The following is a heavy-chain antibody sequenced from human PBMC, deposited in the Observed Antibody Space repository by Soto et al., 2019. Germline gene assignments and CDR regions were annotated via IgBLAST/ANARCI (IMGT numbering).Heavy chain of an antibody. J-gene: IGHJ6*02. CDR2: IIPIFGTA. Sequence: SVKVSCKASGYTFTGYYMHWVRQAPGQGLEWMGGIIPIFGTANYAQKFQGRVTITADESTSTAYMELSSLRSEDTAVYYCASLYSTGMDVWGQGTTVTVSS. CDR1: GYTFTGYY. D-gene: IGHD6-13*01. CDR3: ASLYSTGMDV. V-gene: IGHV1-69*13.